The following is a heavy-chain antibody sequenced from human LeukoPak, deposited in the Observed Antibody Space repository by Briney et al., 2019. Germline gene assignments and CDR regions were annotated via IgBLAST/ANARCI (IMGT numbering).Heavy chain of an antibody. CDR3: ARGLVVVPAAMFYYYMDV. CDR1: GGTFSSYA. J-gene: IGHJ6*03. D-gene: IGHD2-2*01. V-gene: IGHV1-69*05. Sequence: SVKVSCKASGGTFSSYAISWVRQAPGQGLEWMGEVIPIFGTANYAQKFQGRVTITTDESTSTAYMELSSLRSEDTAVYYCARGLVVVPAAMFYYYMDVWGKGTTVTVSS. CDR2: VIPIFGTA.